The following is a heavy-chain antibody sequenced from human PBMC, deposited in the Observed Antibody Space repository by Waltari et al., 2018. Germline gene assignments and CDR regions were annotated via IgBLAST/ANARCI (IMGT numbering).Heavy chain of an antibody. CDR3: ARDLVTRGGWFDP. CDR1: GYTFTNYA. J-gene: IGHJ5*02. V-gene: IGHV1-3*01. Sequence: QVHLVQSGAEVKKPGASVKVSCKASGYTFTNYAINWGRQAPGQRLEWMGWLNAGNGNTEYSQKFQGRVTISRDTSANTAYMELSSLTSEDTAIYYCARDLVTRGGWFDPWGQGTLVTVSP. CDR2: LNAGNGNT. D-gene: IGHD2-21*02.